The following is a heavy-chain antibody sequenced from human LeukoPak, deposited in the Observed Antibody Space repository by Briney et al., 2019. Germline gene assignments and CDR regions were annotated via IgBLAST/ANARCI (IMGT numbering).Heavy chain of an antibody. CDR3: AKDFKGVWFGDLLSFQDY. D-gene: IGHD3-10*01. CDR1: GFTFSSYA. J-gene: IGHJ4*02. Sequence: GGSLRLSCAAASGFTFSSYAMSWVRQAPGKGLEWVSAISGSGSRTYYADSVKGRFTISRDNSKNTLYLQMSSLRAEDTAVYYCAKDFKGVWFGDLLSFQDYWGQGTLVTVSS. V-gene: IGHV3-23*01. CDR2: ISGSGSRT.